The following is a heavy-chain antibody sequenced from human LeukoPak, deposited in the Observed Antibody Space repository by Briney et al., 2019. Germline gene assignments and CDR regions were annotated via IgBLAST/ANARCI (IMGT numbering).Heavy chain of an antibody. CDR1: GGSISSSSYY. V-gene: IGHV4-39*01. CDR3: ASSYCSGGSCYEYPNWFDP. D-gene: IGHD2-15*01. J-gene: IGHJ5*02. Sequence: SETLSLTCTVSGGSISSSSYYWGWIRQPPGKGLEWIGSIYYSGSTYYNPSLKSRVTISVDTSKNQFSLKLSSVTAADTAVYYCASSYCSGGSCYEYPNWFDPWGQGTLVTVSS. CDR2: IYYSGST.